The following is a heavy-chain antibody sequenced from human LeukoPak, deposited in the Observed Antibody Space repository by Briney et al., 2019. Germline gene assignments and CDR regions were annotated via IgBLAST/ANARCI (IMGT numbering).Heavy chain of an antibody. CDR1: GDSVSSNSAA. Sequence: SQTLSLTCAISGDSVSSNSAAWNWIRQSPSRGLEWLGRTYYRSKWYNDHAVSVKSRITINPDTSKNQFSLQLNSVTPEDTAVYYCARAPLFVVVPAAIFDYWGQGTLVTVSS. V-gene: IGHV6-1*01. CDR3: ARAPLFVVVPAAIFDY. D-gene: IGHD2-2*02. J-gene: IGHJ4*02. CDR2: TYYRSKWYN.